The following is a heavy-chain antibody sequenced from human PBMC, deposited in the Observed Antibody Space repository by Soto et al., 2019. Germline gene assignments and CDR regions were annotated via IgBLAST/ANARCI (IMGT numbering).Heavy chain of an antibody. D-gene: IGHD6-19*01. CDR1: GYTFTSYG. V-gene: IGHV1-18*01. J-gene: IGHJ6*02. Sequence: QVQLVQSGAEGKKPGASVKVSCKASGYTFTSYGISWVRQAPGQGLEWMGWISAYNGNTNYAQKLQGRVTMTTDTSTRTAYRELRSLRSDDTAVYYCARDESGYSSGWYGTYYYYGMDVWGQGTTVTVSS. CDR2: ISAYNGNT. CDR3: ARDESGYSSGWYGTYYYYGMDV.